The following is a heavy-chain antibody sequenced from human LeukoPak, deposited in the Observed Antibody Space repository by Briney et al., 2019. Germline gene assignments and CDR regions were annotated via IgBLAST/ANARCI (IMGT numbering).Heavy chain of an antibody. Sequence: GGSLRLSCTASTFTFSDDYMGWIRQAPGKGPEWVSSISPGSSYKFCADSVEGRFTISRDDAKNSVYLQMNNLRVDDTAVYYCATERLGIFEFWGQGSLVTVSS. CDR1: TFTFSDDY. CDR2: ISPGSSYK. D-gene: IGHD3-3*01. J-gene: IGHJ4*02. CDR3: ATERLGIFEF. V-gene: IGHV3-11*05.